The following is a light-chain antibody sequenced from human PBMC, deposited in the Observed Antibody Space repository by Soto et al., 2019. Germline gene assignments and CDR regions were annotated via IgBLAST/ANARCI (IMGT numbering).Light chain of an antibody. J-gene: IGKJ4*01. V-gene: IGKV1-12*01. CDR3: QQGDSFPRT. CDR2: TAS. Sequence: DIQMTQSPSSVSASVGDRVTITCRASQGVGTWLAWFQQKQGEAPRLLIYTASTLHSGVPSRYSGSGSGTDFTLTITSLQPEDFATYYCQQGDSFPRTFGEGTKVEIK. CDR1: QGVGTW.